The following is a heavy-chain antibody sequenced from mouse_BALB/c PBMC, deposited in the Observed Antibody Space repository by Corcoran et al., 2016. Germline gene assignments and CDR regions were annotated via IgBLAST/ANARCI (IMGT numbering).Heavy chain of an antibody. D-gene: IGHD2-4*01. V-gene: IGHV1-9*01. CDR2: ILPGSGST. CDR1: GYTFSSYW. Sequence: QVQLQQSGAEVMKPGASVKISCKATGYTFSSYWLDWIKQRPGHGLEWIGEILPGSGSTNYNEKFRGKATFTADTSSNTAYMQLSSLTSEDSAVYYCARDDYDGRRFAYWGQGTLVTVSA. J-gene: IGHJ3*01. CDR3: ARDDYDGRRFAY.